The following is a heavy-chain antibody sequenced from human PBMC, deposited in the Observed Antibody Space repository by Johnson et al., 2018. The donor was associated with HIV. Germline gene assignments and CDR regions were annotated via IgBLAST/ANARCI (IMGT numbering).Heavy chain of an antibody. CDR1: GFTFSSYG. CDR2: ISYDGRNK. D-gene: IGHD2-15*01. Sequence: QVQLVESGGGVVQPGRSLRLSCAASGFTFSSYGMHWVRQAPGKGLEWVAVISYDGRNKYYADSVKGRFTISRDNSKNTLYLQMNSLRAEDTAVYYCATPQEGYSAFDFWGQGTMVTVSS. CDR3: ATPQEGYSAFDF. V-gene: IGHV3-30*03. J-gene: IGHJ3*01.